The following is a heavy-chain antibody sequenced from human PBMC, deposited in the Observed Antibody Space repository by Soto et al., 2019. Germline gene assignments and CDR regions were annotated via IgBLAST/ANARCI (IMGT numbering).Heavy chain of an antibody. V-gene: IGHV4-31*03. CDR2: IYYSGST. J-gene: IGHJ5*02. CDR1: GGSISSGGYY. CDR3: ARDHIPIAAAGAQNSWSWFDP. Sequence: SETLSLTCTVSGGSISSGGYYWSWIRQHPGKGLEWIGYIYYSGSTYYNPSLKSRVTISVDTSKNQFSLKLSSVTAADTAVYYCARDHIPIAAAGAQNSWSWFDPWGQGTLVTVSS. D-gene: IGHD6-13*01.